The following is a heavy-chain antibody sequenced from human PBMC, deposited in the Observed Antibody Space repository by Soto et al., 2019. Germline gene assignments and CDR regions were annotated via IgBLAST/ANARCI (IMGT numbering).Heavy chain of an antibody. V-gene: IGHV3-33*01. Sequence: PGGSLRLSCLGSGFKFSDYGINWVRQAPGKGLHLVAVVYFDGNNEYYAASVKGRFTSYRDTCNNTVSLQMNSLRDEDTAAYYCARHMRGTSNDAMELWGQGSTVNVSS. CDR3: ARHMRGTSNDAMEL. D-gene: IGHD4-4*01. J-gene: IGHJ6*01. CDR2: VYFDGNNE. CDR1: GFKFSDYG.